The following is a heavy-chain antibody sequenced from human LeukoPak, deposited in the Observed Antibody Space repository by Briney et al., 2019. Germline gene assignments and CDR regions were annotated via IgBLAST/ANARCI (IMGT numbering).Heavy chain of an antibody. CDR1: GFTFSNYA. D-gene: IGHD3-9*01. CDR3: AAKEGLTGYLSGSFDP. CDR2: ISAGGVDT. J-gene: IGHJ5*02. Sequence: GGSLRLSCAASGFTFSNYAMTWVRKAPRKGLEWVSTISAGGVDTFYADSGRGRFTISRDNSKSTLYLQMNSLRAEDTAVYYCAAKEGLTGYLSGSFDPWGQGTLVTVSS. V-gene: IGHV3-23*01.